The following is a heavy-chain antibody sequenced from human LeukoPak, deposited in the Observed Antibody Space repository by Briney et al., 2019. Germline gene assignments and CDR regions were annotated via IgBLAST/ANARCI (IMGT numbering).Heavy chain of an antibody. Sequence: SETLSLTCTVSGGSISSYYWSWIRQPPGKGLEWIGYIYYSGSTNYNPSLKSRVTISVHTSKNQFSLKLSSVTAADTAVYYCARDSPGTWYYYGMDVWGQGTTVTVSS. D-gene: IGHD6-13*01. CDR1: GGSISSYY. J-gene: IGHJ6*02. CDR2: IYYSGST. CDR3: ARDSPGTWYYYGMDV. V-gene: IGHV4-59*01.